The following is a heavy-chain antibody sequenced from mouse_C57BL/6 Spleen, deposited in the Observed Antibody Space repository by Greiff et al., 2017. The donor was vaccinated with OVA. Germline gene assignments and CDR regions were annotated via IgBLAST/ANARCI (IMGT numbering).Heavy chain of an antibody. CDR2: IYPRDGST. J-gene: IGHJ3*01. D-gene: IGHD1-1*01. CDR3: AKRYYGSSSWFAY. Sequence: VQLQQSDAELVKPGASVKISCKVSGYTFTDHTIHWMKQRPEQGLEWIGYIYPRDGSTKYNEKFKGKATLTADKSSSTAYMQLNSLTSEDSAVDFCAKRYYGSSSWFAYWGQGTLVTVSA. CDR1: GYTFTDHT. V-gene: IGHV1-78*01.